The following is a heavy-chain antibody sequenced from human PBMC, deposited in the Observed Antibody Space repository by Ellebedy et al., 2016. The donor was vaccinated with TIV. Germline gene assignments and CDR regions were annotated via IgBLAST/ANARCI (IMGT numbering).Heavy chain of an antibody. D-gene: IGHD4-17*01. J-gene: IGHJ6*03. V-gene: IGHV4-4*07. CDR3: AREDDGESYYYYYMDV. Sequence: SETLSLXXTVSGGSISSYYWSWIRQPAGKGLEWIGRINPSGSTNYNPSLKSRVTMSVDTAKNQFSLKLSSVTAADTAVYYCAREDDGESYYYYYMDVWGKGTTVTVSS. CDR2: INPSGST. CDR1: GGSISSYY.